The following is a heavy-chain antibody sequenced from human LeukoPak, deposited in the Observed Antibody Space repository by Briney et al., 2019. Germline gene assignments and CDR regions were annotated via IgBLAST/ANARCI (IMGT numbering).Heavy chain of an antibody. J-gene: IGHJ3*02. V-gene: IGHV3-73*01. CDR1: GFIFSGSA. CDR2: IRSKANSYAT. CDR3: AKDPLNRSGFDGAFDI. D-gene: IGHD5-12*01. Sequence: GGSLKLSCAASGFIFSGSAVHWVRQASGKGLEWVGRIRSKANSYATAYAASVKGRFTISRDDSKNTAYLQMNSLRAEDTAVYSCAKDPLNRSGFDGAFDIWGQGTMVTVSS.